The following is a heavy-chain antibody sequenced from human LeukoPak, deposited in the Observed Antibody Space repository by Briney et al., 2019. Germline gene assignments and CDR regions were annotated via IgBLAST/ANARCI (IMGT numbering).Heavy chain of an antibody. CDR3: ARDGKGHGSGSYYPRDSATPFDY. Sequence: SVKVSCKASGGTFSSYAISWVRQAPGQGLEWMGRIIPILGIANYAQKFQGRVTITADKSTSTAYMELSSLRSEDTAVYYCARDGKGHGSGSYYPRDSATPFDYWGQGTLVTASS. V-gene: IGHV1-69*04. CDR1: GGTFSSYA. CDR2: IIPILGIA. D-gene: IGHD3-10*01. J-gene: IGHJ4*02.